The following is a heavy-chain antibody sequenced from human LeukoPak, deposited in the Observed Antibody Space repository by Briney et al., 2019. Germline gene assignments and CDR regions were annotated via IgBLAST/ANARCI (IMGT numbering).Heavy chain of an antibody. CDR1: GYTFTSYY. D-gene: IGHD3-22*01. J-gene: IGHJ4*02. V-gene: IGHV1-46*01. CDR3: ARDPSDSSGYYQYYFDY. CDR2: INPSGGST. Sequence: GASVKVSCKASGYTFTSYYMHWVRQAPGQGLEWMGIINPSGGSTSYAQKFQGRVTMTRDTSTSTVYMERSSLRSEDTAVYYCARDPSDSSGYYQYYFDYWGQGTLVTVSS.